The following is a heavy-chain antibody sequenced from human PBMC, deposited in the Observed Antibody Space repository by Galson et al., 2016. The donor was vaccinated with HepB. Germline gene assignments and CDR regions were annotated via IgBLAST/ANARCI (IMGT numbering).Heavy chain of an antibody. D-gene: IGHD4/OR15-4a*01. CDR1: GGSIDSPNW. Sequence: SETLSLTCAVSGGSIDSPNWWTWVRQPPGKGLEWIGEIYHDGSTNYNPSVMSRVTISVDKSKNNFSLRLDSVTAADTAIYYCAKYRVDGATGRKFDCWGQGTLVTVSS. J-gene: IGHJ4*02. CDR3: AKYRVDGATGRKFDC. CDR2: IYHDGST. V-gene: IGHV4-4*02.